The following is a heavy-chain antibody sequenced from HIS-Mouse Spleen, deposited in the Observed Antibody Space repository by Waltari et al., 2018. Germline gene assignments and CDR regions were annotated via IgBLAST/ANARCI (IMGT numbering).Heavy chain of an antibody. CDR1: VGSISSSSYY. CDR2: MYYSGST. Sequence: QLQLHESGPGLVKPSETLSLTCTVPVGSISSSSYYWGCIRQPPGKGLEWIGSMYYSGSTYYNPSLKSRVTISVDTSKNQFSLKLSSVTAADTAVYYCAREIPYSSSWYDWYFDLWGRGTLVTVSS. V-gene: IGHV4-39*07. J-gene: IGHJ2*01. D-gene: IGHD6-13*01. CDR3: AREIPYSSSWYDWYFDL.